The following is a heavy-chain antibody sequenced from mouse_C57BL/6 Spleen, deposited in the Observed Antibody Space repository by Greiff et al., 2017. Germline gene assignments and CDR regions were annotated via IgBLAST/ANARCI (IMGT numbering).Heavy chain of an antibody. CDR2: INPYNGGT. CDR1: GYTFTDYY. D-gene: IGHD2-10*02. J-gene: IGHJ3*01. Sequence: VQLKQSGPVLVKPGASVKMSCKASGYTFTDYYMNWVKQSPGKSLEWIGVINPYNGGTSYNQKFKGKATLTVDKSSSTAYMELNSLTSEDSAVYYCAREEVWQAWFAYWGQGTLVTVSA. CDR3: AREEVWQAWFAY. V-gene: IGHV1-19*01.